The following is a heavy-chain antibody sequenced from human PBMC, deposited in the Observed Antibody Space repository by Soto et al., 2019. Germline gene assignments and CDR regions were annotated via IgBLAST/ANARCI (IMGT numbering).Heavy chain of an antibody. CDR2: ISSSSSTI. CDR1: GFTFSSYS. CDR3: ARAHSSSWYGEYNWFDP. J-gene: IGHJ5*02. Sequence: EVQLVESGGGLVQPGGSLRLSCAASGFTFSSYSMNWVRQAPGKGLEWVSYISSSSSTIYYADSVKGRFTIPRDNAKNSLYLQMNSLRDEDTAVYYCARAHSSSWYGEYNWFDPWGQGTLVTVSS. D-gene: IGHD6-13*01. V-gene: IGHV3-48*02.